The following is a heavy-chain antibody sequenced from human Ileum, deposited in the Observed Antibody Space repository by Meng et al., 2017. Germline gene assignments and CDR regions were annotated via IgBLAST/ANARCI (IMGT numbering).Heavy chain of an antibody. V-gene: IGHV1-18*01. D-gene: IGHD5-12*01. Sequence: QVPLVQSGAEVKKPGASVTVDCKASGYTFTDYGISWVRQAPGQRLQWLGWVSGYSGQSHYAQRVQDRVAMTTDTSTNTAYMELRSLRSDDTAVYYCAKDSVATATQFDSWGQGTLVTVSS. J-gene: IGHJ4*02. CDR1: GYTFTDYG. CDR3: AKDSVATATQFDS. CDR2: VSGYSGQS.